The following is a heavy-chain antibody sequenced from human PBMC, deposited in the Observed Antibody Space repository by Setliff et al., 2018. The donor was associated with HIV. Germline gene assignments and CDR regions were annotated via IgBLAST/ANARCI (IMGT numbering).Heavy chain of an antibody. CDR2: VYYTGST. CDR1: GGFIGTYY. CDR3: ARQGSWLDS. Sequence: ASETLSLTCTVSGGFIGTYYWSWIRQSPGKGLEWIGSVYYTGSTNYNPSLESRVTMSVDTSKNQFSLRLNSVTAADTAVYYCARQGSWLDSWGQGTLVTVSS. V-gene: IGHV4-59*08. D-gene: IGHD2-15*01. J-gene: IGHJ5*01.